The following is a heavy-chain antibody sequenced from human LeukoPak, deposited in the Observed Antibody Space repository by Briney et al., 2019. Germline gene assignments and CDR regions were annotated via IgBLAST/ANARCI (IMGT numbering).Heavy chain of an antibody. CDR3: SRGTDAYKCGNS. J-gene: IGHJ4*02. Sequence: SETLSLTCAVYGGSFSGYYWTWIRQPPGKGLEWIGEIHYSGRINYNPSLKSRVAISADTSNNHFSLKMNSVTAADTAVYYCSRGTDAYKCGNSWGQGTLVTVSS. D-gene: IGHD5-24*01. CDR1: GGSFSGYY. CDR2: IHYSGRI. V-gene: IGHV4-34*01.